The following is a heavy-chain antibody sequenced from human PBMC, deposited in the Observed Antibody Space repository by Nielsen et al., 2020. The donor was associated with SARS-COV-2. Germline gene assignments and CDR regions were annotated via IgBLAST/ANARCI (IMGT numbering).Heavy chain of an antibody. D-gene: IGHD2-8*01. CDR3: ARDRVVYVYYYGMDV. Sequence: SLNTPCAAPWFTFSDYYMSWILEAPGKGLEWVSYISSSSSYTNYADSVKGRFTISRDNAKNSLYLQMNSLRAEDTAVYYCARDRVVYVYYYGMDVWGQGTTVTVSS. CDR2: ISSSSSYT. CDR1: WFTFSDYY. V-gene: IGHV3-11*06. J-gene: IGHJ6*02.